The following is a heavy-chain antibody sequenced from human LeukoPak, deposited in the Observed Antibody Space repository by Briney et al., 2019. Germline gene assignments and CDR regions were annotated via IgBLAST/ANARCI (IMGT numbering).Heavy chain of an antibody. V-gene: IGHV1-2*02. J-gene: IGHJ4*02. CDR2: INPNSGGT. CDR1: GYTSTGYY. D-gene: IGHD3-9*01. CDR3: ARRYYGALTGYYPFDH. Sequence: ASVKVSCKASGYTSTGYYMHWVRQAPGQGLEWMGWINPNSGGTNYAQKFQGGVTMTRDTSISTVYMELSRLTSDDTAVFYCARRYYGALTGYYPFDHWGQGTLVTVSS.